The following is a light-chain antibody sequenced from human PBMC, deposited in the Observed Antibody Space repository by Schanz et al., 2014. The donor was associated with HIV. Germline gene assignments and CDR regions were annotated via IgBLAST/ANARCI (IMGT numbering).Light chain of an antibody. V-gene: IGKV1-27*01. CDR2: GAS. Sequence: DFQMTQFPTSLSASVGDRVTITCRASQGISNYFAWYQQKPGKVPHLLIYGASTLQSGVPSRFSGSVSGTEFTLTISSLQPDDFATYYCQQYAVSSWTFGLGTRV. J-gene: IGKJ1*01. CDR1: QGISNY. CDR3: QQYAVSSWT.